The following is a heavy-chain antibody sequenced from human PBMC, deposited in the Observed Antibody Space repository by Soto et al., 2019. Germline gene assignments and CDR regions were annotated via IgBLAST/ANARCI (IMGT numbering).Heavy chain of an antibody. J-gene: IGHJ5*02. CDR3: ARLEWLSLAAWFDP. V-gene: IGHV5-51*01. Sequence: PGESLKISCKGSGYSFTNYWIGWVRQMPGKSLEWMGMIYPDDSDTKYSPSFHGQVTFSADKSINTAYLQWSSLKASDTAIYYCARLEWLSLAAWFDPWGQGTLVTVSS. CDR2: IYPDDSDT. CDR1: GYSFTNYW. D-gene: IGHD3-3*01.